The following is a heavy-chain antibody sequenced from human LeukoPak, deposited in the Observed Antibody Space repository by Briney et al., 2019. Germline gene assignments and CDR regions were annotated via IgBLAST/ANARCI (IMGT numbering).Heavy chain of an antibody. CDR3: AIQITMIVVVPYFDY. CDR2: ISGSGTTI. D-gene: IGHD3-22*01. V-gene: IGHV3-11*04. Sequence: PGGSLRLSCAASGLTFSDYYMTWLRQAPGKGLEWVSPISGSGTTIYSADSVRGRFTVSRDNAKNSLFLHMNSLRAEDTAVYYCAIQITMIVVVPYFDYWGQGTLVTVSS. J-gene: IGHJ4*02. CDR1: GLTFSDYY.